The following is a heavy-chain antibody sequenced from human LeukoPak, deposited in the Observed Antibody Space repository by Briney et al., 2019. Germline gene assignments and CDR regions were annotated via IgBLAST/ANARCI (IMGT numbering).Heavy chain of an antibody. CDR1: GYTFTSYY. V-gene: IGHV1-46*01. CDR2: INPSGGST. D-gene: IGHD2-2*01. CDR3: ARATIVVVPVARRGVGPWFDP. J-gene: IGHJ5*02. Sequence: GASVKVSCKASGYTFTSYYMHWVRQAPGQGLEWMGIINPSGGSTSYAQKFQGRVTMTRDTSTSTVYMELSSLRSEDTAVYYCARATIVVVPVARRGVGPWFDPWGQGTLVTVSS.